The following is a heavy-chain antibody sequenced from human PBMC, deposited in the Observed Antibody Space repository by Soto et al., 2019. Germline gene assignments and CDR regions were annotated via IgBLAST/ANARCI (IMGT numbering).Heavy chain of an antibody. Sequence: SVKVSCKASGGTFSSYAISWVRQAPGQGLEWMGGIIPIFGTANYAQKFQGRVTITADESTSTAYMELSSLRSEDTAVYYCASTPGYYYGMDVWGQGTTVTVYS. CDR3: ASTPGYYYGMDV. V-gene: IGHV1-69*13. CDR1: GGTFSSYA. J-gene: IGHJ6*02. CDR2: IIPIFGTA.